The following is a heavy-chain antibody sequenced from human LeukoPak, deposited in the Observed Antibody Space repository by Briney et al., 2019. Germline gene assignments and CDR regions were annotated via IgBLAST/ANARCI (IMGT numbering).Heavy chain of an antibody. V-gene: IGHV4-31*03. CDR3: ERVYGDYRYYFDY. CDR1: GGSISSGGYY. CDR2: IYYSGST. D-gene: IGHD4-17*01. J-gene: IGHJ4*02. Sequence: SETLSLTCTVSGGSISSGGYYWSWIRQHPGTGLEWIGYIYYSGSTDYNPPLKSRVTISVDTSKNQFSLKLNSVTAADTAVYYCERVYGDYRYYFDYWGQGALVTVSS.